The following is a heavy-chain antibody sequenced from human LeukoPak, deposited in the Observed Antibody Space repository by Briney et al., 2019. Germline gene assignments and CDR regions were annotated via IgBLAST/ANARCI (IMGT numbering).Heavy chain of an antibody. Sequence: TGGSLRLSCAAYAFTVSSNYMTWVRQAPGKGLEWDSLIYSGGTTYNPDPVKGRFNISRDMSKNTLYLQMNSLRAEDTAVYYCARDSWSVAGLYYWGQGTVVTVSS. CDR3: ARDSWSVAGLYY. CDR1: AFTVSSNY. D-gene: IGHD6-19*01. J-gene: IGHJ4*02. CDR2: IYSGGTT. V-gene: IGHV3-66*01.